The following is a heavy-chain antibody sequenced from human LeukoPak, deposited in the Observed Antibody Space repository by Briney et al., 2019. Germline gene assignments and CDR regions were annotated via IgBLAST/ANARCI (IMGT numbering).Heavy chain of an antibody. J-gene: IGHJ6*04. CDR1: GYTFTSYG. CDR3: ARAIRGYSYGDWYYYGMDV. D-gene: IGHD5-18*01. Sequence: ASVTVSCKASGYTFTSYGISWVRQAPGQGLEWMGWISAYNGNTNYAQKLQGRVTVTTDTSTSTAYMELRSLRSDDTAVYYCARAIRGYSYGDWYYYGMDVWGKGTTVTVSS. CDR2: ISAYNGNT. V-gene: IGHV1-18*04.